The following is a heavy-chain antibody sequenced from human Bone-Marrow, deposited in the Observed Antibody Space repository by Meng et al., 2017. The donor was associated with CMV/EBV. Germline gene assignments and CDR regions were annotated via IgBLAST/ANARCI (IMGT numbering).Heavy chain of an antibody. CDR3: ARPRRYCSGGSCSSYYGMDV. V-gene: IGHV4-59*01. D-gene: IGHD2-15*01. Sequence: SETLSLTCTVSGGSISSYYWSWIRQPPGKGLEWIGYIYYSGSTNYNPSLKSRVTISVDTSKNQFSLKLSSVTAADTAVYYCARPRRYCSGGSCSSYYGMDVWGQGTTVTGSS. CDR2: IYYSGST. CDR1: GGSISSYY. J-gene: IGHJ6*01.